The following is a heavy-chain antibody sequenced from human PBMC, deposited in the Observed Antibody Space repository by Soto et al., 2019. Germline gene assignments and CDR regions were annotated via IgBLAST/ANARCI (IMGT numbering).Heavy chain of an antibody. J-gene: IGHJ3*02. CDR2: ISSSSSYI. CDR3: ARDRPYGSGRVDAFDI. CDR1: GFTFSSYS. Sequence: GGSLRLSCAASGFTFSSYSMNWVRQAPGKGLEWVSSISSSSSYIYYADSVKGRFTISRDNAKNSLYLQMNSLRAEDTAVYYCARDRPYGSGRVDAFDIWGQGTMVTVSS. D-gene: IGHD3-10*01. V-gene: IGHV3-21*01.